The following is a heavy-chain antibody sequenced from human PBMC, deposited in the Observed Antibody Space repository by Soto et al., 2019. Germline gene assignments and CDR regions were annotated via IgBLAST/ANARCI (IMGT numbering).Heavy chain of an antibody. CDR3: GRGGDAYKMGRD. V-gene: IGHV4-61*01. Sequence: QVQLQESGPGLVKPSETLSLTCSVSDGSVSSGIYYWSWIRQPPGKGLEWIGYIHFSGSITYNPSLKRRVTISVDTSKNQLSLKLSSVTAADTAVYYCGRGGDAYKMGRDWGQGTLVTVSS. CDR2: IHFSGSI. J-gene: IGHJ4*02. CDR1: DGSVSSGIYY. D-gene: IGHD3-10*01.